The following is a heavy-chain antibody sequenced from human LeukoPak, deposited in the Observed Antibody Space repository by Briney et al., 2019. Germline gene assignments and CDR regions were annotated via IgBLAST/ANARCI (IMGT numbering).Heavy chain of an antibody. V-gene: IGHV4-59*11. Sequence: SETLSLTCTVSGGSISSHYWSWIRQPPGKGLEWIGYIYYSGSTNYNSSLKSRVTISVDTSKNQFPLKLSSVTAADTAVYYCARVHDFWSGYYPTNWFDPWGQGTLVTVSS. CDR3: ARVHDFWSGYYPTNWFDP. J-gene: IGHJ5*02. D-gene: IGHD3-3*01. CDR1: GGSISSHY. CDR2: IYYSGST.